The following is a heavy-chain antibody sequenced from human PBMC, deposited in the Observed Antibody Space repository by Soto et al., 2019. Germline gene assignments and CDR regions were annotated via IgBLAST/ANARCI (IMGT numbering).Heavy chain of an antibody. Sequence: EFLKMSFKCSGYSFTSYWISWVRQMPGKGLEWMGRIDPSDSYTNYSPSFQGHVTISADKSISTAYLQWSSLKASDTAMYYCARHPGIAAAGTRWFDPWGQGTLVTVS. CDR2: IDPSDSYT. J-gene: IGHJ5*02. CDR3: ARHPGIAAAGTRWFDP. CDR1: GYSFTSYW. V-gene: IGHV5-10-1*01. D-gene: IGHD6-13*01.